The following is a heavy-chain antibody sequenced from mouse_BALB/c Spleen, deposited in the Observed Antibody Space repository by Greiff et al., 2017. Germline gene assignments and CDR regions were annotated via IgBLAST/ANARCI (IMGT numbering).Heavy chain of an antibody. Sequence: EVQGVESGGGLVKPGGSLKLSCAASGFTFSSYAMSWVRQSPEKRLEWVAEISSGGSYTYYPDTVTGRFTISRDNAKNTLYLEMSSLRSEDTAMYYCARDREDAMDYWGQGTSVTVSS. V-gene: IGHV5-9-4*01. J-gene: IGHJ4*01. CDR1: GFTFSSYA. CDR3: ARDREDAMDY. CDR2: ISSGGSYT.